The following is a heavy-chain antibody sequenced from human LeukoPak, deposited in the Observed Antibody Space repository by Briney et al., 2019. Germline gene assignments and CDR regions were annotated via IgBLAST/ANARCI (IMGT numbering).Heavy chain of an antibody. D-gene: IGHD6-13*01. CDR1: GGSISSGGYY. Sequence: PSGTLSLTCAVSGGSISSGGYYWSWIRQPPGKGLEWIGEINDSGSTNYNPSLKSRVTISIDTSKNQFSLKLTSVTAADTAVYYCARKGWSREAAGGYDYWGQGTLVTVSS. V-gene: IGHV4-30-2*01. CDR3: ARKGWSREAAGGYDY. J-gene: IGHJ4*02. CDR2: INDSGST.